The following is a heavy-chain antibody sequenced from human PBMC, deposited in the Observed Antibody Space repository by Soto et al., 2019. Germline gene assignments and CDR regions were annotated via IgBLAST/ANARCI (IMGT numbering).Heavy chain of an antibody. Sequence: ASVKVSCKASGYTFTSYGISWVRQAPGQGLEWMGWISAYNGNTNYAQKLQGRVTMTTDTSTSTAYMELRSLRSDDTAVYYCASKYSGSYHADAFDIWGQGTMVTVSS. J-gene: IGHJ3*02. D-gene: IGHD1-26*01. CDR1: GYTFTSYG. CDR3: ASKYSGSYHADAFDI. V-gene: IGHV1-18*01. CDR2: ISAYNGNT.